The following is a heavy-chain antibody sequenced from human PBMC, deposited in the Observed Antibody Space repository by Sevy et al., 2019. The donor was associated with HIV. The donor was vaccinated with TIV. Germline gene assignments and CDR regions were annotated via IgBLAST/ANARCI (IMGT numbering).Heavy chain of an antibody. CDR2: LYHSGST. CDR3: ARVARFLEWLFRDSTPPHYFDY. D-gene: IGHD3-3*01. CDR1: GYSISSGYY. J-gene: IGHJ4*02. Sequence: SETLSLTCTVSGYSISSGYYWGWIRQPPGKGLEWIGSLYHSGSTYYNPSLQSRVTISVDTSKNQFSRKLSPVTAADTAVYFCARVARFLEWLFRDSTPPHYFDYWGQGTLVTVSS. V-gene: IGHV4-38-2*02.